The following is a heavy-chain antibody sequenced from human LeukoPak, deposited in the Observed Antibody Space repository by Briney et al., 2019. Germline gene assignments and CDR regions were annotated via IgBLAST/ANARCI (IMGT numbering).Heavy chain of an antibody. D-gene: IGHD6-19*01. CDR3: ARVPYSRTAVAGIEDY. CDR1: GYTFTSYA. V-gene: IGHV1-69*06. CDR2: IIPIFGTA. Sequence: SVKVSCKASGYTFTSYAISWVRQAPGQGREWMGGIIPIFGTANYAQKFQGRVTITADKSTSTAYMELSSLRSEDTAVYYCARVPYSRTAVAGIEDYWGQGTLVTVSS. J-gene: IGHJ4*02.